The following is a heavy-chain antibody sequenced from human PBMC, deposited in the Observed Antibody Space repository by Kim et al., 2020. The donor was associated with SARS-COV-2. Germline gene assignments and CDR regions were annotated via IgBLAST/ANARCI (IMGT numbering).Heavy chain of an antibody. CDR3: ARDQEAY. J-gene: IGHJ4*02. Sequence: DGNNRYYAVTVKGRYTITRNNSKNTLYLQVNSLRAEDTAVYYCARDQEAYWGQGTLVTVSS. CDR2: DGNNR. V-gene: IGHV3-30*07.